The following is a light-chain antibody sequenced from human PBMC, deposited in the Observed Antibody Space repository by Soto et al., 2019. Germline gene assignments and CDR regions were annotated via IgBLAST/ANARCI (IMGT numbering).Light chain of an antibody. CDR2: DAS. V-gene: IGKV1-5*01. CDR1: QSITSW. CDR3: QQYGGSPRT. J-gene: IGKJ1*01. Sequence: DIQMTQSPSTLSASVGDRAIIGVRASQSITSWLAWYQQKPGKAPKLLIYDASTLESGVPLRFSGSGSGTAFTLTISRLEPEDFAVYYCQQYGGSPRTFGQGTKVDIK.